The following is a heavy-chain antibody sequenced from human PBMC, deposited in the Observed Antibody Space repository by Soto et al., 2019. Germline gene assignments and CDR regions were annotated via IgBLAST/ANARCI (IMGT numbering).Heavy chain of an antibody. CDR3: GVFGSGNYYYGMDV. V-gene: IGHV1-69*01. CDR1: GGTFSNHA. Sequence: ASGGTFSNHAINWVRQAPGQGLEWMGGIIPIFGTANYAQKFQGRVTITADESTSTAYMELSSLRSEDTAVYYCGVFGSGNYYYGMDVWGQGTTVTVSS. D-gene: IGHD6-6*01. CDR2: IIPIFGTA. J-gene: IGHJ6*02.